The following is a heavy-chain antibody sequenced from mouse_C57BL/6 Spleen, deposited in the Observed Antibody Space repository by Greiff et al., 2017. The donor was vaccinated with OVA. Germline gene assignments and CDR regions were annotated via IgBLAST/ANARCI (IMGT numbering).Heavy chain of an antibody. J-gene: IGHJ4*01. D-gene: IGHD6-1*01. Sequence: VQLQQSGPGLVQPSQRLSITCTVSGFSLTSYGVHWVRQSPGKGLEWLGVIWSGGSTDYNAAFISRLSISKDNSKSPVFFKMNSLQADDTAIYCCARARLWEYYAMDYWGKGTSVSVSS. CDR1: GFSLTSYG. V-gene: IGHV2-2*01. CDR2: IWSGGST. CDR3: ARARLWEYYAMDY.